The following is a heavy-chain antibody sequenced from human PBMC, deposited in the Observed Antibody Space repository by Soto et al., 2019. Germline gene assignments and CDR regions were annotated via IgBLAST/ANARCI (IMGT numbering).Heavy chain of an antibody. CDR3: AKDPRNYVWGSGFDY. J-gene: IGHJ4*02. Sequence: QVQLVESGGGVVQPGMSLRLSCAASGFTFSTYGMHWVRQAPGKGLEWVAVISKDGSNYYHADSVKGRFTISSDNSKNTLFLQMNSLRAEDTAVYYCAKDPRNYVWGSGFDYWGQGTPVTVSS. CDR1: GFTFSTYG. D-gene: IGHD3-16*01. CDR2: ISKDGSNY. V-gene: IGHV3-30*18.